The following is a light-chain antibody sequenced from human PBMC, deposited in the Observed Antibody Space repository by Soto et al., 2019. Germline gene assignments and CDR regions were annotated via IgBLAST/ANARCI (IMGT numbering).Light chain of an antibody. CDR3: QHYDNLPSVT. J-gene: IGKJ1*01. CDR2: GVS. Sequence: DIQMTQSPSSLSASVGDRVTITCRASQNIHSYLNWYKQTPGKPPELLIFGVSNLESGVPSRFSGSGSGTDFTFTISRLQPEDIATYYCQHYDNLPSVTFGQGTKVDIK. CDR1: QNIHSY. V-gene: IGKV1-33*01.